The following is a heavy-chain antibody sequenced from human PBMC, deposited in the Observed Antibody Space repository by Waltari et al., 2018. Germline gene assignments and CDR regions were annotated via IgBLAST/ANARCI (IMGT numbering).Heavy chain of an antibody. D-gene: IGHD1-1*01. J-gene: IGHJ4*02. CDR1: GFTVGNNF. Sequence: EVQLVESGGDLIQPGGSLRLSCAASGFTVGNNFMGWVRQAPGKGREWVSVIYSGGSTNYIDSVSGRFTISRDSSKNTLYLQMNSLRAEDTAVYYCAKVDNVGLNNYWGQGTLVTVSS. CDR3: AKVDNVGLNNY. CDR2: IYSGGST. V-gene: IGHV3-53*01.